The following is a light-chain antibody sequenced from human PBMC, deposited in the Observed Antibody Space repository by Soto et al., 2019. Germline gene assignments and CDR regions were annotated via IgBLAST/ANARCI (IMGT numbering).Light chain of an antibody. CDR1: ETIRNNY. V-gene: IGKV3-20*01. CDR2: GAS. Sequence: QSPGTLSLSPGEGATLSCRASETIRNNYLAWYQQKPGQAPRLLIYGASVRATGVPDRFSGSGSGTDFTLTISRXXXEDFAVYYCQQYTSSLNTFGQGTX. J-gene: IGKJ5*01. CDR3: QQYTSSLNT.